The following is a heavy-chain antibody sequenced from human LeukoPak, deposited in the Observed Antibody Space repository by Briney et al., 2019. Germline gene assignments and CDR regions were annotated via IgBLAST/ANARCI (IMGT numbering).Heavy chain of an antibody. J-gene: IGHJ2*01. CDR1: GGSFSGYY. CDR2: INHSGST. V-gene: IGHV4-34*01. CDR3: ARGRDFDL. Sequence: SETLSLTCAVYGGSFSGYYWSWIRQPPGKGLEWIGEINHSGSTNYNPSLKSRVTISVDTSKNQFPLKLSSVTAADTAVYYCARGRDFDLWGRGTLVTVSS.